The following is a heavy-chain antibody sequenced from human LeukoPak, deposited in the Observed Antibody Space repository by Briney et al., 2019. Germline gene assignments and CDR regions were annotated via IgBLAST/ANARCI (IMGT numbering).Heavy chain of an antibody. D-gene: IGHD7-27*01. CDR2: IYNIGGT. Sequence: SETLSLTCTVSGGSIRSSHWSWIRQPAGKGLEWIAIIYNIGGTNYNPSLKSRVTISRDTSKNQFSLTLTSVTSADTAVYYCASDLTVPPYNWFDPWGQGTLVTVSS. CDR1: GGSIRSSH. V-gene: IGHV4-4*07. J-gene: IGHJ5*02. CDR3: ASDLTVPPYNWFDP.